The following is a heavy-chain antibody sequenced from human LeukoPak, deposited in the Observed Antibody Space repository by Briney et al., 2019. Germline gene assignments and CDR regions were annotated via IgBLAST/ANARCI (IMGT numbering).Heavy chain of an antibody. Sequence: ASVKVSCKASGYTFTGYYMHWVRQAPGQGLEWMGRINPNSGGTNYAQKFQGRVTMTRDTSTSTAYMELSRLRSDDTAVYYCAREGHLSGYYFPDYWGQGTLITVSS. CDR2: INPNSGGT. D-gene: IGHD3-22*01. CDR1: GYTFTGYY. J-gene: IGHJ4*02. V-gene: IGHV1-2*06. CDR3: AREGHLSGYYFPDY.